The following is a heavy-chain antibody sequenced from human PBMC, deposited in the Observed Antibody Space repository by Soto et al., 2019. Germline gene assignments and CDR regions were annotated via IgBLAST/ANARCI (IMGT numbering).Heavy chain of an antibody. J-gene: IGHJ6*02. D-gene: IGHD3-16*01. CDR2: ISYDGSNK. CDR1: GFTFSSYG. CDR3: AQVADWGTFTAPVYYYYYGMDV. V-gene: IGHV3-30*18. Sequence: PGGSLRLSCAASGFTFSSYGMHWVRQAPGKGLEWVAVISYDGSNKYYADSVKGRFTISRDNSKNTLYLQMNSLRAEDTAVYYCAQVADWGTFTAPVYYYYYGMDVWGQGTTVTVSS.